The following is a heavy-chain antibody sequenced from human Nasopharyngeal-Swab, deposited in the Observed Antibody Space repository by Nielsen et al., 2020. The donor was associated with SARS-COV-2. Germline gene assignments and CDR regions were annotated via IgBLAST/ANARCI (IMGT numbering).Heavy chain of an antibody. J-gene: IGHJ6*02. CDR3: ARGDSAYTWYYHFGLGV. CDR1: TFPFSAYA. D-gene: IGHD2-2*02. CDR2: IWSDGSRK. V-gene: IGHV3-33*01. Sequence: GESLKISCTASTFPFSAYAMHWVRQAPGKGLEWVAGIWSDGSRKNHADSVRGRFTISRDNSKSTLHLQMNDLRPEDTAVYYCARGDSAYTWYYHFGLGVWGQGTAVIVSS.